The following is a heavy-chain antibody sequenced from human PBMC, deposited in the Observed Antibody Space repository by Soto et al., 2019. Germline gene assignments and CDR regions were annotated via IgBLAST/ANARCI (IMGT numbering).Heavy chain of an antibody. D-gene: IGHD3-3*01. CDR1: GGSFSGYY. CDR2: INHSGST. CDR3: ARGGLSTIFGVVIDGSRGLGGLFDY. V-gene: IGHV4-34*01. Sequence: SETLSLTCAVYGGSFSGYYWSWIRQPPGKGLEWIGEINHSGSTNYNPSLKSRVTISVDTSKNQFSLKLSSVTAADTAVYYCARGGLSTIFGVVIDGSRGLGGLFDYWGQGTLVTVFS. J-gene: IGHJ4*02.